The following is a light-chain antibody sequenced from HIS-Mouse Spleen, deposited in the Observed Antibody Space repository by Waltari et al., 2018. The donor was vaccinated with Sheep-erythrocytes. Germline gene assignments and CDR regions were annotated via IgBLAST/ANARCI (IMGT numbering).Light chain of an antibody. V-gene: IGLV3-1*01. Sequence: SYELTQPPSVSLSPGQTASIPCSGGKLGDKYACWYQQKPGQSPVLVIYQDSKRPSGIPERFSGSNSGNTATLTISGTQAMDEADYYCQAWDSSTAWVFGGGTKLTVL. CDR2: QDS. J-gene: IGLJ3*02. CDR1: KLGDKY. CDR3: QAWDSSTAWV.